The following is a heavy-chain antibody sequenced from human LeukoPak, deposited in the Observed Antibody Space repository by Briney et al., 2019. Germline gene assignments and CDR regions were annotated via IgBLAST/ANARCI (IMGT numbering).Heavy chain of an antibody. V-gene: IGHV3-48*04. CDR2: ISSSSSTI. J-gene: IGHJ4*02. CDR3: ARAGVDTSGYYYQGFDY. D-gene: IGHD3-3*01. Sequence: GGSLRLSCAASGFTFSSYGMTWVRQAPGKGLEWVSYISSSSSTIYYADSVKGRFTISRDNAKNSLYLQVNSLTAEDTAVYYCARAGVDTSGYYYQGFDYWGQGTLVTVSS. CDR1: GFTFSSYG.